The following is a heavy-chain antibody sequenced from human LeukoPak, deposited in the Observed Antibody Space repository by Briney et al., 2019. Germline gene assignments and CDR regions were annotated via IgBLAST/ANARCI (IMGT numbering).Heavy chain of an antibody. Sequence: GGSLRLSCTASGFTFNTYAMSWVRQAPGKGLEWVSTIITTGGVSDYADSVKGRFTISRDNSRNTLYVQMNSLRAEDTAVYHCAKASRRLCSSSSCYTLDSWGQGTLVTVSS. V-gene: IGHV3-23*01. CDR1: GFTFNTYA. J-gene: IGHJ4*02. D-gene: IGHD2-2*02. CDR3: AKASRRLCSSSSCYTLDS. CDR2: IITTGGVS.